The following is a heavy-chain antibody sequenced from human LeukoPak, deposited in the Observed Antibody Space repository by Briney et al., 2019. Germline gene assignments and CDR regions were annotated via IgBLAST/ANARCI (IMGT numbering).Heavy chain of an antibody. CDR1: GFTFSSFW. J-gene: IGHJ5*02. D-gene: IGHD1-7*01. CDR3: ATGPSGITGTTGDWFDP. Sequence: GGSLRLSCAASGFTFSSFWMSWVRQAPGKGLEWMGGFDPGDGETIYAQKFQGRVTMTEDTSTDTAYMELSSLRSEDTAVYYCATGPSGITGTTGDWFDPWGQGTLVTVSS. V-gene: IGHV1-24*01. CDR2: FDPGDGET.